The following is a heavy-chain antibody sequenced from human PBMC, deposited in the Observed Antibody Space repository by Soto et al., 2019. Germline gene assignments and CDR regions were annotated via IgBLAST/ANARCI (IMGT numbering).Heavy chain of an antibody. V-gene: IGHV4-39*01. D-gene: IGHD5-12*01. CDR1: GGSISSSSYY. CDR2: IYYSGST. CDR3: ARRGYSGYDLGAFDI. Sequence: PSETLSLTCTVSGGSISSSSYYWGWIRQPPGKGLEWIGSIYYSGSTYYNTSLKSRVTISVDTSKNQFSLKLSSVTAADTAVYYCARRGYSGYDLGAFDIWGQGTMVT. J-gene: IGHJ3*02.